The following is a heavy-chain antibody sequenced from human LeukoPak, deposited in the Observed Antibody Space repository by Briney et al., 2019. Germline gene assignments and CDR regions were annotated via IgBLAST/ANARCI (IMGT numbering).Heavy chain of an antibody. Sequence: GGSLRLSCAASGFTFSNYDVHWVRQAPGKGLEWVAVIWYDGSNKYNVDSVKGRFTISRDISKNTLYLQMNSLSAEDTAVYYCARHGYNYGFDYWGQGTLVTVSS. V-gene: IGHV3-33*01. CDR2: IWYDGSNK. D-gene: IGHD5-24*01. CDR1: GFTFSNYD. CDR3: ARHGYNYGFDY. J-gene: IGHJ4*02.